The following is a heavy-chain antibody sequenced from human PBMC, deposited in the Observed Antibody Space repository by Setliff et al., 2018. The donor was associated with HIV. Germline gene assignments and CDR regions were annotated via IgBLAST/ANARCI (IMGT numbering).Heavy chain of an antibody. CDR1: GYTFTNYF. CDR2: INPSGGQR. V-gene: IGHV1-46*01. CDR3: ARLGRGIAVAGTRIDY. Sequence: ASVKVSCKASGYTFTNYFVHWVRQAPGQGLEWMGMINPSGGQRSFAQKFQGRITVATATSTATSTGTVYMELSSLRSEDTAVYYCARLGRGIAVAGTRIDYWGRGTLVTVSS. D-gene: IGHD6-19*01. J-gene: IGHJ4*02.